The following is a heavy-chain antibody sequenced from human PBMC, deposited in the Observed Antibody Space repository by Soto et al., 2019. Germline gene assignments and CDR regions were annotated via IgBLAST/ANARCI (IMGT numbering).Heavy chain of an antibody. D-gene: IGHD6-6*01. CDR3: ARDSASYSSSSGSYWYFDL. V-gene: IGHV3-48*02. J-gene: IGHJ2*01. CDR1: GFTFSSYG. Sequence: EVQLVESGGGLVQPGGSLRLSCAASGFTFSSYGMNWVRQAPGKGLEWVSYISSGSATIYYADSVKGRFTISRDNAKNSFYMQVDSLGDEDTAMFYCARDSASYSSSSGSYWYFDLWGRGTLVTVSS. CDR2: ISSGSATI.